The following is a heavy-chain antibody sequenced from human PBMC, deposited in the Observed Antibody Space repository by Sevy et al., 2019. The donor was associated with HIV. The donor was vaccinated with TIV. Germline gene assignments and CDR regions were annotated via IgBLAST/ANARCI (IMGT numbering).Heavy chain of an antibody. V-gene: IGHV3-15*01. CDR2: IKSKTDGGTT. CDR3: TLEGLYCSGGSCYSEGFDS. Sequence: GGSLRLSCAVFGFTFANAWMSWVRQAPGKGLEWVGRIKSKTDGGTTDYAAPVKGRFTISRDDSKNTLYLHMNSLKTEDTAVYYCTLEGLYCSGGSCYSEGFDSWGQGTLVTVSS. CDR1: GFTFANAW. J-gene: IGHJ4*02. D-gene: IGHD2-15*01.